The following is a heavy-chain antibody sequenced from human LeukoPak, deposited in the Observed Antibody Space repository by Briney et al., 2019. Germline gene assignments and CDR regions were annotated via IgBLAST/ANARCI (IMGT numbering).Heavy chain of an antibody. V-gene: IGHV1-2*02. CDR1: GYTFTGYY. CDR3: ARGDRSWPFDY. Sequence: ASVKVSCKASGYTFTGYYMHWVRQAPGQGLEWMGWINPNSGGTNYAQKFQGRVTMTRDTSTSTVYMELSSLRSEDTAVYYCARGDRSWPFDYWGQGTLVTVSS. D-gene: IGHD6-13*01. J-gene: IGHJ4*02. CDR2: INPNSGGT.